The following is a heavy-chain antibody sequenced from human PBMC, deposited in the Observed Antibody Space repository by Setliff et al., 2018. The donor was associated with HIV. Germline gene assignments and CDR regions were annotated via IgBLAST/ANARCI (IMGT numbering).Heavy chain of an antibody. CDR3: ARYSLVGTAVAGTSDAYDN. J-gene: IGHJ4*02. Sequence: PSETLSLTCAVSGGSISISNDYWGWIRQPPGKGLEWIGEINHSGSTNYNPSLKSRVTISVDTSKKQFSLKLSSVTAADTAVYYCARYSLVGTAVAGTSDAYDNWGQGTLVTVSS. D-gene: IGHD6-19*01. CDR2: INHSGST. CDR1: GGSISISNDY. V-gene: IGHV4-39*07.